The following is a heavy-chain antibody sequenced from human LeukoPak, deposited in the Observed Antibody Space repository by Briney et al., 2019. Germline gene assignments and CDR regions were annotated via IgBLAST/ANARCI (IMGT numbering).Heavy chain of an antibody. Sequence: KSGASLQISCKGYGYIFTNYWIGWVRQQPGKGLEWMGRIDPSDSYTNYSPSFQGHVTISADKSISTVYLQWSSLKATDTAMYYGARLSYYYDGSGYQIDCWGQGTLVTVSS. CDR1: GYIFTNYW. V-gene: IGHV5-10-1*01. D-gene: IGHD3-22*01. CDR2: IDPSDSYT. CDR3: ARLSYYYDGSGYQIDC. J-gene: IGHJ4*02.